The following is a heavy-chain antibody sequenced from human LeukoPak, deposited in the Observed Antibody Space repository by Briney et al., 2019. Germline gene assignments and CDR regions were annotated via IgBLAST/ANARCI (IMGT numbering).Heavy chain of an antibody. V-gene: IGHV3-30*18. CDR1: GFTFSSYG. Sequence: GGSLRLSCAASGFTFSSYGMHWVRQAPGKGLEWVAVISYDGSNKYYADSVKGRFTISRDNSKNTLYLQMNSLRAEDTAVYYCAKDHRVDYGDYDTPPYFDYWGQGTLVTVSS. CDR2: ISYDGSNK. CDR3: AKDHRVDYGDYDTPPYFDY. J-gene: IGHJ4*02. D-gene: IGHD4-17*01.